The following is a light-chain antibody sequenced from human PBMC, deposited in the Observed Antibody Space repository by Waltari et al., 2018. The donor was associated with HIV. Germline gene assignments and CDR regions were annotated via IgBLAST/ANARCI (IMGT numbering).Light chain of an antibody. V-gene: IGKV3-20*01. CDR3: QQYAASPLT. J-gene: IGKJ4*01. CDR2: GAS. CDR1: QSLRSAS. Sequence: DIVLPQSPGTLSLSPGERATPACRASQSLRSASLAWYQQKPGQAPRLLIYGASSRAPGIPDRFSGSGAVTDFILTISRLEPEDCAVYYCQQYAASPLTFGGGTKVEIK.